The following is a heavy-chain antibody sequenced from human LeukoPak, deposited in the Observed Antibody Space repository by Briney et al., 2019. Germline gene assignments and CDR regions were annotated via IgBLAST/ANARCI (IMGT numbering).Heavy chain of an antibody. D-gene: IGHD6-19*01. Sequence: GGSLRLSCGASGFTFSSYWMSWVRQAPGKGLEWVTNIKQDGSEKYYVDSVKGRFTISRDNAKNSLYLQMNSLRAEDTAVYYCARRSSGWYWGYFQHWGQGTLVTVSS. CDR2: IKQDGSEK. V-gene: IGHV3-7*01. CDR1: GFTFSSYW. J-gene: IGHJ1*01. CDR3: ARRSSGWYWGYFQH.